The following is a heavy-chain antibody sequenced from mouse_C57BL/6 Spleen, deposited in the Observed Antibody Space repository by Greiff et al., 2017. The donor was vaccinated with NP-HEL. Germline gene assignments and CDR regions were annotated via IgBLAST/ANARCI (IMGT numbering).Heavy chain of an antibody. J-gene: IGHJ1*03. CDR3: ARPYYGSSFYGCFDV. Sequence: QVQLQQPGAELVMPGASVKLSCKASGYTFTSYWMHWVKQRPGQGLEWIGEIDPSDSYTNYNQKFKGKSTLTVDKSSSTAYMQLSSLTSEDSAVYYCARPYYGSSFYGCFDVWGTGTTVTVSS. D-gene: IGHD1-1*01. CDR2: IDPSDSYT. V-gene: IGHV1-69*01. CDR1: GYTFTSYW.